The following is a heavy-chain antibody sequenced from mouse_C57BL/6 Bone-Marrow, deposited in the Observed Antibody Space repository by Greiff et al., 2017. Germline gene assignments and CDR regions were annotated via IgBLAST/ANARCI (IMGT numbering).Heavy chain of an antibody. D-gene: IGHD2-3*01. J-gene: IGHJ3*01. CDR2: IYPRDGST. V-gene: IGHV1-78*01. Sequence: QVQLQQSDAELVKPGASVKISCKASGYTFTDHTIHWMKQRPEQGLEWIGYIYPRDGSTKYNEKFKGKATLTADKSSSTAYLQLNSLTSKDAAVDFCARERYDGYDWFAYWGQGTLVTVSA. CDR3: ARERYDGYDWFAY. CDR1: GYTFTDHT.